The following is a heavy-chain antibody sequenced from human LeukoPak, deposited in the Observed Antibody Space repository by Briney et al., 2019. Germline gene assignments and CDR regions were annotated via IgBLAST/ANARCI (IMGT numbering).Heavy chain of an antibody. D-gene: IGHD2-2*01. V-gene: IGHV4-34*01. CDR3: ARGQVPAARGYNWFDP. CDR1: GWSFDDYY. CDR2: INARGDT. J-gene: IGHJ5*02. Sequence: SETLSLTCAVYGWSFDDYYWNWIRQPPGKGLEWIGEINARGDTNYNPSLKSRVTISVDTSKKQFSLRLTSMIAADTALYYCARGQVPAARGYNWFDPWGQGTLVTVSS.